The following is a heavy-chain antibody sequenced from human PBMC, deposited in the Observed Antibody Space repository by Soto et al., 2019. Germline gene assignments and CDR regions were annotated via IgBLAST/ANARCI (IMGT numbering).Heavy chain of an antibody. J-gene: IGHJ4*02. D-gene: IGHD3-22*01. Sequence: EVQLLESGGSLVQPGGSLRLSCAASGITISNDPMSWVRQAPGKGLDWVSGISGSGDRTYYADSAKGRFTISKDISRNSLSLQLDSLGVEDTAVYFCVKDDGGYPSTAPHWGQGTLVTVSS. V-gene: IGHV3-23*01. CDR3: VKDDGGYPSTAPH. CDR2: ISGSGDRT. CDR1: GITISNDP.